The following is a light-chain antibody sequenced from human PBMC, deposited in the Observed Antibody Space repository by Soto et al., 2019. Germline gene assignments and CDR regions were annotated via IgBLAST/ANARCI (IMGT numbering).Light chain of an antibody. CDR3: QQYGSSPT. Sequence: SLLIHSPSTQSFAPGESATLSCRASQSVSSSFLAWYQQKPGQAPRLLIYGTSSRATGIPDRFSGSGSGTDFTLTISGLEPEDFAVYSCQQYGSSPTFGGGTKVDIK. V-gene: IGKV3-20*01. J-gene: IGKJ4*01. CDR1: QSVSSSF. CDR2: GTS.